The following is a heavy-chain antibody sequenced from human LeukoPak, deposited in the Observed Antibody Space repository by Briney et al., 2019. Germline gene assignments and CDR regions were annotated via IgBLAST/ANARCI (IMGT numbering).Heavy chain of an antibody. CDR1: GYTLTELS. CDR3: ASGYYDSSGFFDY. CDR2: FDPEDGET. J-gene: IGHJ4*02. V-gene: IGHV1-24*01. D-gene: IGHD3-22*01. Sequence: ASVKVSCKVSGYTLTELSMHRVRQAPGKGLEWMGGFDPEDGETIYAQKFQDRVTITADESTSTTYMELSSLRSEDTAVYYCASGYYDSSGFFDYWGQGTLVTVSS.